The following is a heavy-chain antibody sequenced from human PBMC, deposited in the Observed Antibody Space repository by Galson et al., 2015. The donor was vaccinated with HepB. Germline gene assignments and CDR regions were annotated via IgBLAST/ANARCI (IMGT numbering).Heavy chain of an antibody. D-gene: IGHD3-10*01. CDR1: GFTFSNYG. CDR2: TRDDETNK. Sequence: SLRLSCAPSGFTFSNYGMHWVRQAPGKGLEWVAFTRDDETNKYYSDSVRGRFTTSRDNSKNTLFLQMNNLKPEDTAVYYCAKDHETGVRAVTLRRHYNGMDVWGQGTTVTVSS. J-gene: IGHJ6*02. CDR3: AKDHETGVRAVTLRRHYNGMDV. V-gene: IGHV3-30*02.